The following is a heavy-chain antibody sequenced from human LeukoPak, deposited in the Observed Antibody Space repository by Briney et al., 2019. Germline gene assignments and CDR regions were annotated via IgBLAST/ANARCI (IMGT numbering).Heavy chain of an antibody. CDR2: IYHSGST. CDR3: ARAPITMVRGVISKYYFDY. D-gene: IGHD3-10*01. V-gene: IGHV4-38-2*02. J-gene: IGHJ4*02. CDR1: GYSISSGNY. Sequence: SETLSLTCTVSGYSISSGNYWGWIRQSPGKGLEWIGTIYHSGSTYYNPSLKSRVTISVDTSKNQFSLKLSSVTAADTAVYYRARAPITMVRGVISKYYFDYWGQGTLVTVSS.